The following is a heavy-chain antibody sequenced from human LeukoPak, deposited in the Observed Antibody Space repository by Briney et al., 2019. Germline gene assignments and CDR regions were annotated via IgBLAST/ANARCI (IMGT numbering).Heavy chain of an antibody. CDR1: GFTFSSYG. V-gene: IGHV3-30*18. CDR3: AKVPNYYGSGSFHAFDI. Sequence: GGSLRLSCAASGFTFSSYGMHWVRQAPGKGLEWVAVISYDGSNKYYADSVKGRFTISRDNSKNTLYLQMNSLRAEDTAVYYCAKVPNYYGSGSFHAFDIWGQGTMVTVS. J-gene: IGHJ3*02. CDR2: ISYDGSNK. D-gene: IGHD3-10*01.